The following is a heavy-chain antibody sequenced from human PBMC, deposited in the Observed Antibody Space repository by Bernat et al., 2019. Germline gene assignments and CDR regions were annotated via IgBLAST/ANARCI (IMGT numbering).Heavy chain of an antibody. CDR3: AKDHGGKTGAFDY. J-gene: IGHJ4*02. CDR2: ISYDGSNK. CDR1: GFTFSSYG. Sequence: QVQLVESGGGVVQPGRSLRLSCAASGFTFSSYGMHWVRQAPGKGLEWVAVISYDGSNKYYADSVKGRFTISRDNSKNTLYLQMNSLRAEDTAVYYCAKDHGGKTGAFDYWGQGTLVTVSS. D-gene: IGHD1-1*01. V-gene: IGHV3-30*18.